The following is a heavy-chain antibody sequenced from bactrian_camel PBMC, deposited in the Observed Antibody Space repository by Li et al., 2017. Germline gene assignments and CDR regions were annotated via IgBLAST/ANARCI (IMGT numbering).Heavy chain of an antibody. V-gene: IGHV3-3*01. CDR3: AEGRGSRGEHCNSLNY. J-gene: IGHJ4*01. CDR1: EHTNSRYH. CDR2: IRRDGGET. Sequence: QVQLVESGGGSVQAGASLRLTCEAREHTNSRYHMGWFRQLPGKEREGVAAIRRDGGETWYAASVKGRFTISRDSAKNTVYLQMNNLQPEDTATYYCAEGRGSRGEHCNSLNYWGQGTQVTVS. D-gene: IGHD6*01.